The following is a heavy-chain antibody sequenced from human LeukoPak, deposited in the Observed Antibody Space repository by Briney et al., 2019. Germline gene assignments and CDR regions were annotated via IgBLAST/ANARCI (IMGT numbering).Heavy chain of an antibody. Sequence: SETLCLTCTVSGGSISSGGYYWSWFRQHPANGLEWIGHIYYSGTTNYNPSLKSRITISIDTSKNQFSLKLNSVTAADTAVYYCASALWFGESARFDPWGQGTLVTVSS. CDR2: IYYSGTT. D-gene: IGHD3-10*01. CDR3: ASALWFGESARFDP. J-gene: IGHJ5*02. V-gene: IGHV4-31*03. CDR1: GGSISSGGYY.